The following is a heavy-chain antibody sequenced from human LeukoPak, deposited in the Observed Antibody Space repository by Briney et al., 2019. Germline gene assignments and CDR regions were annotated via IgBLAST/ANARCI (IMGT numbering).Heavy chain of an antibody. J-gene: IGHJ6*02. CDR2: IYYSGST. CDR3: ARATYCSSTSCYSDYYYGMDV. D-gene: IGHD2-2*01. CDR1: GGSISSYY. V-gene: IGHV4-59*08. Sequence: PSETLSLTCTVSGGSISSYYWSWIRQPPGKGLEWIGYIYYSGSTNYNPSLKSRVTISVDTSKNQFSLKLSSVTAADTAVYYCARATYCSSTSCYSDYYYGMDVWGQGTTVTVSS.